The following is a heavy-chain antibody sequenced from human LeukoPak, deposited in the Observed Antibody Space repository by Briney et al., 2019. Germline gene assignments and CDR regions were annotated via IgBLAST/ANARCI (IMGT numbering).Heavy chain of an antibody. CDR2: IYHSGNT. J-gene: IGHJ5*02. CDR1: GGSISSSYYY. Sequence: PSETPSLTCTVSGGSISSSYYYWGWIRQPPGKGLEWIGSIYHSGNTYYNPSLKSRVTISVDTSTNQFSLKVNSVTAADTAVYYCATAKYCSSTSCNAFDWFDPWGQGTLVTVSS. CDR3: ATAKYCSSTSCNAFDWFDP. D-gene: IGHD2-2*01. V-gene: IGHV4-39*05.